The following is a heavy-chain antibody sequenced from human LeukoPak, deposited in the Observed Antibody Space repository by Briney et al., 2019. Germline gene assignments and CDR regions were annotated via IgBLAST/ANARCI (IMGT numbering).Heavy chain of an antibody. CDR3: ARTSSWYDAFDI. CDR2: ISYDGSNK. CDR1: GFTFSSYA. V-gene: IGHV3-30-3*01. Sequence: GGSLRLSCAASGFTFSSYAMHWVRQAPGKGLEWVAVISYDGSNKYYADSVKGRFTISRDNSKNTLYLQMNSPRAEDTAVYYCARTSSWYDAFDIWGQGRMVTVSS. J-gene: IGHJ3*02. D-gene: IGHD6-13*01.